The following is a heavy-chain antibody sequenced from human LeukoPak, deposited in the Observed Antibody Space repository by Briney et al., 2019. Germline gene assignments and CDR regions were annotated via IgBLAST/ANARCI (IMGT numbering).Heavy chain of an antibody. CDR1: GYSFTSYW. Sequence: GESLKISCQGSGYSFTSYWIGWVRQMPGKGLEWMGIIYPGDSDTRYSPSFQGQVTISADKSISTAYLQWSSLKASDTAMYYCARRGFCSGGGCHSGAFDIWGQGTMVTVSS. D-gene: IGHD2-15*01. V-gene: IGHV5-51*01. CDR2: IYPGDSDT. J-gene: IGHJ3*02. CDR3: ARRGFCSGGGCHSGAFDI.